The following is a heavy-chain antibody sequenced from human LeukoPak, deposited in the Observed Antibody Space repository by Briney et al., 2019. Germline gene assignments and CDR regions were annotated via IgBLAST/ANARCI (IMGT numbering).Heavy chain of an antibody. Sequence: SETLSLTCTVSGGSISSSSYYWGWIRQPPGKGLEWIGSIYYSGSTYYNPSLKSRVTISVDTSKNQFSLKLSSVTAADTAVYYCARDGMTTVTNDYWGQGTLVTVSS. V-gene: IGHV4-39*07. D-gene: IGHD4-11*01. J-gene: IGHJ4*02. CDR3: ARDGMTTVTNDY. CDR2: IYYSGST. CDR1: GGSISSSSYY.